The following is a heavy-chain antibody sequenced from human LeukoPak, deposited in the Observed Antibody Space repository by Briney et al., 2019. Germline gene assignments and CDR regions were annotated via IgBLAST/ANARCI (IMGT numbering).Heavy chain of an antibody. CDR1: GFTFSTYW. CDR2: INSDGSTT. J-gene: IGHJ6*02. Sequence: GGSLRLSCAASGFTFSTYWMHWVRQAPGKGLVWVSRINSDGSTTSYADSVKGRFTISRDNAKNTLYLQRNSLRAEDTAVYYCGRGRYYAMVVWGQGTTVTVSS. CDR3: GRGRYYAMVV. V-gene: IGHV3-74*01.